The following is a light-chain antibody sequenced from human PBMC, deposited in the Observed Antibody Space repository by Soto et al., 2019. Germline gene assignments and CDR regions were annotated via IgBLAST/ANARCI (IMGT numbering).Light chain of an antibody. V-gene: IGLV2-14*03. CDR3: SSFTANRIYV. J-gene: IGLJ1*01. CDR2: GVT. CDR1: HNDIGTYDY. Sequence: QSALTQPTSVSGSPGQSITISCTGNHNDIGTYDYVSWYQQHPGRAPRLLIHGVTTRPSGISGRFSASKSGLTASLTISGLHPEDEDDYSCSSFTANRIYVFGPGTKLTVL.